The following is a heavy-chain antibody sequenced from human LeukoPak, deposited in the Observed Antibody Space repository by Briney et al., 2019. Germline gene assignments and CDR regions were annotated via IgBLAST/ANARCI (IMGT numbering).Heavy chain of an antibody. V-gene: IGHV1-69*05. Sequence: SVKVSCKASGGTFSSYAISWVRQAPGQGLEWMGGIIPIFGTANYAQKFQGRVTITTDESTSTAYMELSSLRSEDTAVYYCATRSPYYYGSGSSYCFDYWGQGTLVTVSS. CDR2: IIPIFGTA. D-gene: IGHD3-10*01. CDR3: ATRSPYYYGSGSSYCFDY. J-gene: IGHJ4*02. CDR1: GGTFSSYA.